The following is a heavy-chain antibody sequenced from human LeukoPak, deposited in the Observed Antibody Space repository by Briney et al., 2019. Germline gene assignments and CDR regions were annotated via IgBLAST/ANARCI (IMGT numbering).Heavy chain of an antibody. J-gene: IGHJ6*02. D-gene: IGHD3-10*01. CDR3: ARDVRGGVIMMAYYYYGMDV. CDR1: GFTFSSYW. CDR2: IKQDGSEK. Sequence: GGSLRLSCAASGFTFSSYWMSWVRQAPGKGLEWVANIKQDGSEKYYVDSVKGRFTISRDNAKNSLYLQMNSLRAEDTAVYYCARDVRGGVIMMAYYYYGMDVWGQGTTVTVSS. V-gene: IGHV3-7*01.